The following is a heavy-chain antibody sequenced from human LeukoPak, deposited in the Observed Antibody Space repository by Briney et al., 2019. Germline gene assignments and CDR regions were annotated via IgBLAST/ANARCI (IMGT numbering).Heavy chain of an antibody. J-gene: IGHJ6*04. Sequence: NPGGSLRLSCAASGFTFSSYSMNWVRQAPGKGLEWVSSISSSSSYIYYADSVKGRFTISRDNAKNSLYLQMNSLRAEDTAVYYCAREAYYDFWSGYPAGATIMDVWGKGTTVTVSS. CDR1: GFTFSSYS. CDR2: ISSSSSYI. V-gene: IGHV3-21*01. D-gene: IGHD3-3*01. CDR3: AREAYYDFWSGYPAGATIMDV.